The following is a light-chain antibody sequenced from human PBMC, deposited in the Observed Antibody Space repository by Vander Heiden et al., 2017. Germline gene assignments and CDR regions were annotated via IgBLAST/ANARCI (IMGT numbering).Light chain of an antibody. CDR3: QQDGNSPRT. CDR1: ESVSSSY. V-gene: IGKV3-20*01. CDR2: GAS. J-gene: IGKJ2*01. Sequence: EIVLTQSPGTLSLSPGERTTLSCGASESVSSSYIAWYQQKPGQAPRLLIYGASSRATGIPDRFSGSGSGTDFTLTISRLEPEDFAVYYCQQDGNSPRTFGQGTKLEIK.